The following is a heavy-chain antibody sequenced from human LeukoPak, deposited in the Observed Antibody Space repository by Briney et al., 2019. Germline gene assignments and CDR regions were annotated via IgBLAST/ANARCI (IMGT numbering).Heavy chain of an antibody. V-gene: IGHV4-4*02. CDR2: IYQSGNT. CDR3: ARGQGPPYFDY. J-gene: IGHJ4*02. Sequence: SETLSLTCAVSGGSISSSNWWSWVRQPPGQGLEWIGYIYQSGNTYYKPSLKSRVTISVDRSKNQFSLKLTSVTAADTAVYYCARGQGPPYFDYWGQGTLVTVSS. CDR1: GGSISSSNW.